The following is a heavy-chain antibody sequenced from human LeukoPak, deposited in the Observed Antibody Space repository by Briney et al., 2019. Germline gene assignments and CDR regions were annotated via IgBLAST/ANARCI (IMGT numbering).Heavy chain of an antibody. Sequence: LPSETLSLTCAAYGVSFSGYYWSWIRQPPGKGLEWVSVIYSGGSTYYADSVKGRFTISRDNSKNTLYLQMNSLRAEDTAVYYCATHYLAEYFQHWGQGTLVTVSS. CDR3: ATHYLAEYFQH. CDR2: IYSGGST. J-gene: IGHJ1*01. V-gene: IGHV3-53*01. D-gene: IGHD1-26*01. CDR1: GVSFSGYY.